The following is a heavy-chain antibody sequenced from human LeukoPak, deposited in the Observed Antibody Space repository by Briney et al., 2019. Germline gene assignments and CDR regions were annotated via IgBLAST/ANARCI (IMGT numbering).Heavy chain of an antibody. CDR1: GGSFSGYY. Sequence: SETLSLTCAVYGGSFSGYYWSWLRQPPGKGREWIGEINHSGSTNYNPSLNSRVTISVDTSKNQFSLKLTSVTAADTAVYYCARSVLWFGELPDFWGQGTLVTVSS. CDR3: ARSVLWFGELPDF. D-gene: IGHD3-10*01. J-gene: IGHJ4*02. V-gene: IGHV4-34*01. CDR2: INHSGST.